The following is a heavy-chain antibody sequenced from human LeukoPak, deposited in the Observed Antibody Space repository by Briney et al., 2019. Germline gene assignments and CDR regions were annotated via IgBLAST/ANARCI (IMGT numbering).Heavy chain of an antibody. D-gene: IGHD5-24*01. CDR2: IYYSGST. V-gene: IGHV4-59*01. J-gene: IGHJ2*01. CDR1: GGSISSYY. Sequence: SETLSLTCTVSGGSISSYYWSWIRQPPGKGLEWIGYIYYSGSTNYNPSLKSRVTISVDTSKNQFSLKLGSVTAADTAVYYCARDGSRDGYNPYWYFDLWGRGTLVTVSS. CDR3: ARDGSRDGYNPYWYFDL.